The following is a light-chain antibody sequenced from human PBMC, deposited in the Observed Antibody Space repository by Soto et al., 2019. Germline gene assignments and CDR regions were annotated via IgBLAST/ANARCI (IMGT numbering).Light chain of an antibody. Sequence: DNQLTQSPSSLSSSVGDRVTITCRASQVIATHVAWYQQKPAQAPNLLIYAASTLQSGVLSRFSGGGSGTDFTLTISSLQPEDFATYYCQQLSSYPLTFGGGTKVEI. J-gene: IGKJ4*01. V-gene: IGKV1-9*01. CDR2: AAS. CDR3: QQLSSYPLT. CDR1: QVIATH.